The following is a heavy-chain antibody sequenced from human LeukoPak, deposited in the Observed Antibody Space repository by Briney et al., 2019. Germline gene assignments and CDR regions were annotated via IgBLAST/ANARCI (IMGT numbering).Heavy chain of an antibody. CDR2: IDYSGRYK. V-gene: IGHV3-21*01. CDR3: ARDGLYYYYMDV. CDR1: GFTFTSYS. J-gene: IGHJ6*03. D-gene: IGHD3/OR15-3a*01. Sequence: PGGSLRLSCAASGFTFTSYSIHWVRQAPQKGLEWVSAIDYSGRYKYYADSVKGRFTISRDNAKNTLYLQMNSLRAEDTAVYYCARDGLYYYYMDVWGKGTTVTISS.